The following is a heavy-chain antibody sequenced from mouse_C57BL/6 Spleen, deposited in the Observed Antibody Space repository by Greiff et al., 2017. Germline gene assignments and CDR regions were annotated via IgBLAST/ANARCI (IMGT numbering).Heavy chain of an antibody. CDR1: GFTFTSYW. Sequence: VQLQQSGAELAKPGASVKLSCTASGFTFTSYWMHWVKQRPGQGLEWIGYINPSSGYTKSNQKLKDKATLTAYKSSNTAYMQLNSLTYEDSADYSCARKRDYDGSFDVEYKGHGTTLTVSS. V-gene: IGHV1-7*01. CDR3: ARKRDYDGSFDVEY. CDR2: INPSSGYT. D-gene: IGHD1-1*01. J-gene: IGHJ2*01.